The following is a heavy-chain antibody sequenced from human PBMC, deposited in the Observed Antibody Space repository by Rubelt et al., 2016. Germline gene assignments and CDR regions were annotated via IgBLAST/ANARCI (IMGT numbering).Heavy chain of an antibody. CDR2: ISGGGST. CDR1: GFTFGSYA. V-gene: IGHV3-23*01. CDR3: AKDGGGFRFFDL. Sequence: EVQLLESGGGLVQPGGSLRLSCAASGFTFGSYAMSWVRQAPGKGLDWVSGISGGGSTYYADSVKGRFSISRDNSKSTLYLQMNSLRAEDTAVYYCAKDGGGFRFFDLWGRGTLVTVSS. J-gene: IGHJ2*01. D-gene: IGHD3-16*01.